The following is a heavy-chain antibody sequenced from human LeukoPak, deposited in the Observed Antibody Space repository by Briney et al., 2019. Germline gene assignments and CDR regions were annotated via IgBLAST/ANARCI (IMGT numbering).Heavy chain of an antibody. CDR3: ATRNIFEY. Sequence: GGSLRLSCVASGFTFRSYGMHWVRQAPGKGLEWVAFIRYDGNSEYYADSVKGRFTITRDNSKNTLYLQMNSLKAEDTAVYYCATRNIFEYWGQGTLVTVSS. J-gene: IGHJ4*02. CDR1: GFTFRSYG. V-gene: IGHV3-30*02. CDR2: IRYDGNSE.